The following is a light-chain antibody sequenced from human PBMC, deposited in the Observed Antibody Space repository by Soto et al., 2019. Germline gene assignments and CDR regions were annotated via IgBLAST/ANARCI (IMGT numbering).Light chain of an antibody. Sequence: EILLTQSPDSLSLSPGDRATLSCRASQSFSSTFFAWYQQKPGQAPRLLIYGASSRATGIPDRFSGSGSGTDFTLTISRLEPEDFAVSFWQQYASAVTCGQGTKVEIK. CDR3: QQYASAVT. CDR2: GAS. V-gene: IGKV3-20*01. CDR1: QSFSSTF. J-gene: IGKJ1*01.